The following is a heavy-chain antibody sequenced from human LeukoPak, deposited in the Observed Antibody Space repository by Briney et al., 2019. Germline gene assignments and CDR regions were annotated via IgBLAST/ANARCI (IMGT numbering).Heavy chain of an antibody. Sequence: SVKVSCKASGGALSTYGISWVRQAPGQGLEWMGGIIPIFGTTNYAKNFQGRVTITADESTSTAYMELSSLRSEDTAVYYCARDRRPYGSHTGGGWFDPWGQGTLVTVSS. V-gene: IGHV1-69*01. CDR1: GGALSTYG. D-gene: IGHD3-10*01. J-gene: IGHJ5*02. CDR2: IIPIFGTT. CDR3: ARDRRPYGSHTGGGWFDP.